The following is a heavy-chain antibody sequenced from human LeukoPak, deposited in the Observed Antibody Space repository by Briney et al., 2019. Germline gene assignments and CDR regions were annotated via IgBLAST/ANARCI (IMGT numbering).Heavy chain of an antibody. D-gene: IGHD3-10*01. CDR3: ARGGITMVRGVLN. V-gene: IGHV4-34*01. J-gene: IGHJ4*02. Sequence: LRLSCAASGFTFSSYAMHWVRQAPGKGLEWIGEINHSGSTNYNPSLKSRVTISVDTSKNQFSLKLSSVTAADTAVYYCARGGITMVRGVLNWGQGTLVTVSS. CDR1: GFTFSSYA. CDR2: INHSGST.